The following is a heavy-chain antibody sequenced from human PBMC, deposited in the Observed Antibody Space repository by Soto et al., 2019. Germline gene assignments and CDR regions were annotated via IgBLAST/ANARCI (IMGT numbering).Heavy chain of an antibody. D-gene: IGHD3-16*01. J-gene: IGHJ4*02. V-gene: IGHV3-15*07. CDR3: TTGGPMITPEDCYFDY. CDR1: GFTFSYAW. Sequence: GGSLRLSCAASGFTFSYAWMNWVRQAPGKGLEWVGRIKSKTNGGTTDYAAPVKGRFTISRDDSKNTLYLQMNSPKTEDTAVYYCTTGGPMITPEDCYFDYWGQGTLVTVSS. CDR2: IKSKTNGGTT.